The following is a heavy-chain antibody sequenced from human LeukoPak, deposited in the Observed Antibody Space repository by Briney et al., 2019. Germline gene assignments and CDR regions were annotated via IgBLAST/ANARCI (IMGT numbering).Heavy chain of an antibody. CDR2: ISSSSSYI. Sequence: GGSLRLSWAASGFTFNTYSMNWVRQAPGKGLEWVSSISSSSSYIYYADSVKGRFTISRDNAKNSLYLQMNSLRAEDTAVYYCARDLYAGDYDVDYWGQGTLVTVSS. D-gene: IGHD4-17*01. CDR3: ARDLYAGDYDVDY. V-gene: IGHV3-21*01. CDR1: GFTFNTYS. J-gene: IGHJ4*02.